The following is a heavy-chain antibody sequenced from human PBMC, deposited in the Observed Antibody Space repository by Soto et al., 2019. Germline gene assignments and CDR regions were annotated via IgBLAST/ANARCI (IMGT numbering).Heavy chain of an antibody. CDR1: GGSISSSNW. J-gene: IGHJ4*02. Sequence: SETLSLTCAVSGGSISSSNWWSWVRQPPGKGLEWIGEIYHCGSTNYNPSLKSLVTISVDKSKNQFSLKLSSVTAADTAVYYCARAPPLISSGYNWGQGTLVTVS. V-gene: IGHV4-4*02. D-gene: IGHD3-22*01. CDR2: IYHCGST. CDR3: ARAPPLISSGYN.